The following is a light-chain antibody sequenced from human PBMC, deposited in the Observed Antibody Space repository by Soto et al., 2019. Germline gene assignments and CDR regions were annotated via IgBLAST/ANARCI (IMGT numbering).Light chain of an antibody. V-gene: IGLV2-14*01. CDR3: SSYTSSSTSLYV. CDR2: EVS. CDR1: SSDVGGYNY. J-gene: IGLJ1*01. Sequence: QSVLTQPASVSGSPRQSITISCTGTSSDVGGYNYVSWYQQHPGKAPKLMIYEVSNRPSGVSNRFSGSKSGNTASLTISGLQAEDEADYYCSSYTSSSTSLYVFGTGTKLTVL.